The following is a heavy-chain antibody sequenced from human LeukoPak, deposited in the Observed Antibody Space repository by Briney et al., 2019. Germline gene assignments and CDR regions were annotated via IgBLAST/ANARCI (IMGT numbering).Heavy chain of an antibody. CDR1: GGSFTGYY. V-gene: IGHV4-34*01. J-gene: IGHJ6*03. CDR2: INHSGNT. CDR3: ARVPRSYYYYYYMDV. Sequence: SETLTLTCAVYGGSFTGYYWSWVRQPPGKGLEWIGEINHSGNTNYNLSLKSRVTISVDTSKSQFSLRLSSVTAADTAVYYCARVPRSYYYYYYMDVWGKGTTVTVSS.